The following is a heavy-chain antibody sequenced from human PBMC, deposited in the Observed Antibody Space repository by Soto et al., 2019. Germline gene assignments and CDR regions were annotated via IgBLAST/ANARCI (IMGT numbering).Heavy chain of an antibody. CDR3: TTEGPGYCSGGSCYAIDY. J-gene: IGHJ4*02. D-gene: IGHD2-15*01. CDR1: GFTFSNYG. Sequence: PGGSLRLSCAASGFTFSNYGMHWVRQAPGKGLEWVAIISFDGNNKYYSDSVKGRFTISRDNSKNMVFLQMNSLRPEDTAVYYCTTEGPGYCSGGSCYAIDYWGQGTLVTVSS. CDR2: ISFDGNNK. V-gene: IGHV3-30*03.